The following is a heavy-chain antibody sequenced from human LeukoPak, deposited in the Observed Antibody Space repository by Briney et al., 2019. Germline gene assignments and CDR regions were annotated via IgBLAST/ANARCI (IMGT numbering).Heavy chain of an antibody. CDR1: GFTFSSYS. J-gene: IGHJ3*02. Sequence: GGSLRLSCAASGFTFSSYSMNWVRQAPGKGLEWVSSISSSSSYIYYADSVKGRFTISRDNARNSLYLQMNSLRAEDTAVYYCARDERIVVVIAPTDAFDIWGQGTMVTVSS. CDR3: ARDERIVVVIAPTDAFDI. V-gene: IGHV3-21*01. D-gene: IGHD2-21*01. CDR2: ISSSSSYI.